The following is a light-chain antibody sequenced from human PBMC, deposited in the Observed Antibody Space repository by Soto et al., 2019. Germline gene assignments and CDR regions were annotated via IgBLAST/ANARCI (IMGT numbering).Light chain of an antibody. CDR3: KQDGSTPRA. V-gene: IGKV3-20*01. J-gene: IGKJ1*01. Sequence: EMGLSQCPGSHSLAPGERAPLSCRASQGVSSSYLACYQQTPGQAPRLLICGASASATGTRDRVSGRGSGTDFTLTISRLEPEDSGVYYCKQDGSTPRAFVQGSKVDI. CDR2: GAS. CDR1: QGVSSSY.